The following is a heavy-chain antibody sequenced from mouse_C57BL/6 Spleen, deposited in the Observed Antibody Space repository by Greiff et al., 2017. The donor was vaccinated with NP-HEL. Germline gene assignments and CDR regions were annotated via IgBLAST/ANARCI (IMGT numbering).Heavy chain of an antibody. V-gene: IGHV1-26*01. Sequence: EVQLQQSGPELVKPGASVKISCKASGYTFTDYYMNWVKQSHGKSLEWIGDINPNNGGTSYNQKFKGKATLTVDKSSSTAYMELRSLTSEDSAVYYCARVITTVVASYYFDYWSQGTTLTVSS. D-gene: IGHD1-1*01. J-gene: IGHJ2*01. CDR3: ARVITTVVASYYFDY. CDR2: INPNNGGT. CDR1: GYTFTDYY.